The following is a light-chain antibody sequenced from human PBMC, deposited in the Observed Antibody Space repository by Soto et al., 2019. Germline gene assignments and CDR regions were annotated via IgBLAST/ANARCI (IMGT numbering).Light chain of an antibody. CDR2: DAS. Sequence: DIQMTQSPASLSASVGDRVALTCQASQDMGNSLNWYQQKPGKAPKLLIYDASTLEAGVPSRFSGSGSGTDFIFTISRLQPEDIATYYCQQYDSMPITFGQGTRLEIK. V-gene: IGKV1-33*01. J-gene: IGKJ5*01. CDR3: QQYDSMPIT. CDR1: QDMGNS.